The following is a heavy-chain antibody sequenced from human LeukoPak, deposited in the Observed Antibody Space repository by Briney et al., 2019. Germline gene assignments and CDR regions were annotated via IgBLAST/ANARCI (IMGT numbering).Heavy chain of an antibody. D-gene: IGHD6-13*01. Sequence: EASVTVSCTASGGTFSSYAISWVRQAPGQRLEWMGGIIPIFGTANYAQKFQGRVTITADESTSTAYMELSSLRSEDTAVYYCVSSSWYWFDPWGQGTLVTVSS. J-gene: IGHJ5*02. CDR2: IIPIFGTA. CDR1: GGTFSSYA. V-gene: IGHV1-69*13. CDR3: VSSSWYWFDP.